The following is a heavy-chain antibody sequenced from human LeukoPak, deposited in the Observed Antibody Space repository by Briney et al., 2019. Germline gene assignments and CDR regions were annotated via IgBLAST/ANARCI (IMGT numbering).Heavy chain of an antibody. D-gene: IGHD6-19*01. V-gene: IGHV3-23*01. CDR3: AKRGSSGWTFDY. Sequence: GGSLRLSCAASGFTFSSYAMSWVRQAPGKVLEWVSAISGSGGSTYYADSVKGRFTISRDNSKNTLYLQMNSLRAEDTAVYYCAKRGSSGWTFDYWGQGTLVTVSS. CDR1: GFTFSSYA. J-gene: IGHJ4*02. CDR2: ISGSGGST.